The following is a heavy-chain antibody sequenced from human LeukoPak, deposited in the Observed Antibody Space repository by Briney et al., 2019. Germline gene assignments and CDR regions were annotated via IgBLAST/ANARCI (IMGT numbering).Heavy chain of an antibody. CDR1: GYTFTSYA. CDR3: ARGPRITMVRGGQWYYYMDV. D-gene: IGHD3-10*01. V-gene: IGHV1-2*02. CDR2: INPNSGGT. J-gene: IGHJ6*03. Sequence: ASVKVSCKASGYTFTSYAMHWVRQAPGQRLEWMGWINPNSGGTNYAQKFQGRVTMTRDTSISTAYMELSRLRSDDTAVYYCARGPRITMVRGGQWYYYMDVWGKGTTVTISS.